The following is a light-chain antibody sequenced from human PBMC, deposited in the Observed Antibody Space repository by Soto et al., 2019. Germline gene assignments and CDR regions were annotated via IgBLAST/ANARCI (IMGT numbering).Light chain of an antibody. CDR1: SSNIGAGFD. J-gene: IGLJ2*01. Sequence: QLVLTQPPSVSGAPGQRVTISCTGSSSNIGAGFDVHWYQHLPGTAPKLLIYGNNNRPSGVPDRFSGSKSGTSASLAITGLQAEDEAHYYCQSYDSSLSGHVVFGGGTKLTVL. CDR2: GNN. CDR3: QSYDSSLSGHVV. V-gene: IGLV1-40*01.